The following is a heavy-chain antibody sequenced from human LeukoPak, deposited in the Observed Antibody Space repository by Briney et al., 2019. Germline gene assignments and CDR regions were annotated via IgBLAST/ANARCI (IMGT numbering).Heavy chain of an antibody. V-gene: IGHV3-11*01. D-gene: IGHD2-2*01. CDR1: GFTFSDYY. Sequence: PGGSLRLSCGASGFTFSDYYMSWIRQAPGKGLEWVSYISSSGSTIYYADSVKGRFTISRDNSKNTLYLQMNSLRAEDTAVYYCAKGVVVAPDVTPFDYWGQGTLVTVSS. J-gene: IGHJ4*02. CDR2: ISSSGSTI. CDR3: AKGVVVAPDVTPFDY.